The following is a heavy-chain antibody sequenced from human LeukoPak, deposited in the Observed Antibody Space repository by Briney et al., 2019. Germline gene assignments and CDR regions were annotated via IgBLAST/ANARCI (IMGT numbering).Heavy chain of an antibody. D-gene: IGHD3-22*01. J-gene: IGHJ4*02. CDR1: GGSFSGYY. CDR2: INHSGST. V-gene: IGHV4-34*01. CDR3: ARGSLHYYYDSSGYFDY. Sequence: SETLSLTCAVYGGSFSGYYWSWIRQTPGKGLEWIGEINHSGSTNYNPSLKSRVSISVDTSKNQFSLKLSSVTAADTAVYYCARGSLHYYYDSSGYFDYWGQGTLVTVSS.